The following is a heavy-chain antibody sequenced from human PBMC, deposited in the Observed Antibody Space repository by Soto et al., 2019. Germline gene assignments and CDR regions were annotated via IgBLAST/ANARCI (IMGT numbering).Heavy chain of an antibody. J-gene: IGHJ6*02. CDR1: GYTFTSYG. CDR2: ISAYNGNT. Sequence: ASVKVSCKASGYTFTSYGISWVRQAPGQGLEWMGWISAYNGNTNYAQKLQGRVTMTTDTSTSTAYMELRSLRSDDTAVYYCARDRGDTDMVTSWGSWNYYYYGMVVWG. D-gene: IGHD5-18*01. V-gene: IGHV1-18*04. CDR3: ARDRGDTDMVTSWGSWNYYYYGMVV.